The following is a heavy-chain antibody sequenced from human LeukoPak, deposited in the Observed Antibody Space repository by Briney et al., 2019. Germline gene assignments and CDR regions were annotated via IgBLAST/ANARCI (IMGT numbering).Heavy chain of an antibody. V-gene: IGHV3-30-3*01. CDR3: ARARVAVDY. Sequence: GGSLRLSCAASGFTFSSYAMHWVRQAPGKGLEWVAVISYDGSNKYYAESVKGRFTISRDNSKNTLYLQMNSLRAEDTAVYYCARARVAVDYWGQGTLVTVSS. J-gene: IGHJ4*02. D-gene: IGHD2-15*01. CDR2: ISYDGSNK. CDR1: GFTFSSYA.